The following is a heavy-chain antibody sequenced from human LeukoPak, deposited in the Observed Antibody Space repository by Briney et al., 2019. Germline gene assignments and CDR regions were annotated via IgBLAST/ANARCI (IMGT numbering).Heavy chain of an antibody. D-gene: IGHD2-15*01. CDR1: GFTFSTYS. CDR3: SRTQGAYYSGASCEGMDV. Sequence: GGSLRLSCAAPGFTFSTYSMDWVRQAPGKGLEWVASISTSHRYIYYADSVKGRFTISRDNARNSLYLQMSSLRAEDTAVYYCSRTQGAYYSGASCEGMDVWGQGTTVTVSS. CDR2: ISTSHRYI. V-gene: IGHV3-21*01. J-gene: IGHJ6*02.